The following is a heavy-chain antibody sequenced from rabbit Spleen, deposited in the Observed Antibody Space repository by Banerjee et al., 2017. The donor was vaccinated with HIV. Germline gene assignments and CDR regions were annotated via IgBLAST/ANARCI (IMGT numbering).Heavy chain of an antibody. Sequence: QEQLVESGGGLVKPGASLTLICTASGFSFSSGYDISWVRQAPGKGLEWIGCIYTGNGKTYYATWAKGRFTISKTSSTTVTLQMTSLTAADTATYSCARNLENFAGGSYLDLWGQGPWSPS. CDR2: IYTGNGKT. V-gene: IGHV1S45*01. J-gene: IGHJ4*01. CDR3: ARNLENFAGGSYLDL. D-gene: IGHD8-1*01. CDR1: GFSFSSGYD.